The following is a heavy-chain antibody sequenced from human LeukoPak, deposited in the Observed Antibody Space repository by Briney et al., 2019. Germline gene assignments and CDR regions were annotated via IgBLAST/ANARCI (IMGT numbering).Heavy chain of an antibody. J-gene: IGHJ4*02. D-gene: IGHD3-22*01. CDR1: GGTFSSYA. Sequence: GSSVKVSCKASGGTFSSYAISWVRQAPGQGLEWMGRIIPILGIANYAQKLQGRVTITADKSTSTAYMELSSLRSEDTAVYYCARVPSEYYDSSGYYFWWGQGTLVTVSS. CDR2: IIPILGIA. CDR3: ARVPSEYYDSSGYYFW. V-gene: IGHV1-69*04.